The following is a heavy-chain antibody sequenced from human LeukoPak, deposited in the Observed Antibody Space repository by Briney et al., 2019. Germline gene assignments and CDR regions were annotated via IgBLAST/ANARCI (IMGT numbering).Heavy chain of an antibody. V-gene: IGHV1-46*01. CDR1: GYTFTSNY. CDR3: ARNHDSSGYTFDY. Sequence: ASVKVSCKASGYTFTSNYMHWVRQAPGQGLEWMGIINPSGGSTNYAQKFQGRVTMTSDMSTSTVYMELSSLRSEDMAVYYCARNHDSSGYTFDYWGQGTLVTVSS. J-gene: IGHJ4*02. D-gene: IGHD3-22*01. CDR2: INPSGGST.